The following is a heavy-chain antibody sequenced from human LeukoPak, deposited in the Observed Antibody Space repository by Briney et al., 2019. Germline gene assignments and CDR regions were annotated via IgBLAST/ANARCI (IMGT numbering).Heavy chain of an antibody. V-gene: IGHV3-7*03. Sequence: GGSLRLSCAAAGFTFSKTWMSWVRQAPGKGLAWVASINEDGSERRYADSVKGRVTISRDNAKNSLYLQMNSLRAEDTALYYCARDPTSSSPRYFQHWGQGTLVTVSS. D-gene: IGHD6-6*01. J-gene: IGHJ1*01. CDR1: GFTFSKTW. CDR3: ARDPTSSSPRYFQH. CDR2: INEDGSER.